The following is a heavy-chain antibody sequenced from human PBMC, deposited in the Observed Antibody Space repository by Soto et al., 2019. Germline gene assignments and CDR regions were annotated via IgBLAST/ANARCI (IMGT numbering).Heavy chain of an antibody. CDR2: IYPGDSDT. Sequence: GESLKISCKGSGYSFTSYWIGWVRQMPGKGLEWMGIIYPGDSDTRYSPSFQGQVTISADKSISTAYLQWSSLKASDTAMYYCAGSGPPGNYYYGMDFGGQGTTVIVSS. V-gene: IGHV5-51*01. CDR3: AGSGPPGNYYYGMDF. J-gene: IGHJ6*02. D-gene: IGHD3-10*01. CDR1: GYSFTSYW.